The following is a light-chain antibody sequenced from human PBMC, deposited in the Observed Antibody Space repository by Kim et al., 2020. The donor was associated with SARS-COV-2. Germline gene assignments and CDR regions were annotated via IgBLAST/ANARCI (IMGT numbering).Light chain of an antibody. J-gene: IGKJ4*01. CDR2: AAS. V-gene: IGKV3-11*01. Sequence: EIVLTQSPATLSLSPGERATLSCRASQSVTSYLACYQQKPGQAPRLLIYAASSRATGIPATFSGSGSGTDFTLTISSLEPEDFAVYYCQQRFNWPPLTFGGGTKVDIK. CDR3: QQRFNWPPLT. CDR1: QSVTSY.